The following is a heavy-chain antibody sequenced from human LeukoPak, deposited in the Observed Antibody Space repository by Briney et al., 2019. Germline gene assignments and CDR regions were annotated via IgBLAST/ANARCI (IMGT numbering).Heavy chain of an antibody. CDR2: ISAYNGNT. J-gene: IGHJ4*02. Sequence: ASVTVSCKASGYTFTDYGISWVRQAPGQGLEWMGWISAYNGNTNYAQKLQGRVTMTTDISTSIAYMELRSLRSDDTAVYYCAMSTNYYDSSGYYPYWGQGTLVTVSS. V-gene: IGHV1-18*01. D-gene: IGHD3-22*01. CDR1: GYTFTDYG. CDR3: AMSTNYYDSSGYYPY.